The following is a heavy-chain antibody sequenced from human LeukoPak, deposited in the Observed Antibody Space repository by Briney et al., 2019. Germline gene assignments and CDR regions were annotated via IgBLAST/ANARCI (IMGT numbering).Heavy chain of an antibody. V-gene: IGHV4-39*07. Sequence: SETLSLTCSVSDGSISSSGYYWGWIHQPPGKGLEWIGNIYYSGSTYNNPSLKSRVTISVDTSKNQFSLKLSSVTAADTAVYYCASGYDSSAGITGGEFDYWGQGTLVTASS. D-gene: IGHD3-22*01. J-gene: IGHJ4*02. CDR2: IYYSGST. CDR1: DGSISSSGYY. CDR3: ASGYDSSAGITGGEFDY.